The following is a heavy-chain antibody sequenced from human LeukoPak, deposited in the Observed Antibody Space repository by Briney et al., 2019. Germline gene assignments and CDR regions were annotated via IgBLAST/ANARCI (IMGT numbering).Heavy chain of an antibody. D-gene: IGHD5-18*01. V-gene: IGHV4-39*01. J-gene: IGHJ4*02. CDR1: GGSISRRSYY. Sequence: PETLSLSCTVSGGSISRRSYYCGWIRQPPGKGLECLGCIYYSGRTYYNPSLKCRVTISVDTSKTQFSLKLSSVTAADTAVYYCARQDMPWIQLRVGYYFDYWGQGTLVTVSS. CDR3: ARQDMPWIQLRVGYYFDY. CDR2: IYYSGRT.